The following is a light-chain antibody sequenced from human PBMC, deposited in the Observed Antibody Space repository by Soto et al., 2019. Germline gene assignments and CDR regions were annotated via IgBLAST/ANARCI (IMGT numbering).Light chain of an antibody. J-gene: IGKJ1*01. CDR3: QQYNSYSGT. CDR2: KAS. CDR1: QSISNW. V-gene: IGKV1-5*03. Sequence: VGDRVIITCRASQSISNWLAWYQQKPGKAPNLLIYKASSLKSGVPSRFSGSGSGTEFTLTISSLQPDDFATYYCQQYNSYSGTFGQGTKVDIK.